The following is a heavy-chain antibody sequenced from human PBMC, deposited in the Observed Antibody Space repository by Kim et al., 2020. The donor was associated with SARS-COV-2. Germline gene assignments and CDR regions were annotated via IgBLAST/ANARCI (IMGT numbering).Heavy chain of an antibody. J-gene: IGHJ4*02. D-gene: IGHD6-19*01. V-gene: IGHV3-21*01. CDR1: GFTFSSYS. CDR2: ISSSSSYI. Sequence: GRSLRLSCAASGFTFSSYSMNWVRQAPGKGLEWVSSISSSSSYIYYADSVKGRFTISRDNAKNSLYLQMNSLRAEDTAVYYCATVPGIAVAGPLGGQGTLVTVSS. CDR3: ATVPGIAVAGPL.